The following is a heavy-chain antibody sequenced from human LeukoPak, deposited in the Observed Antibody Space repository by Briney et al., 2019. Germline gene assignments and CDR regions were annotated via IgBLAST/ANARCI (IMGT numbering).Heavy chain of an antibody. V-gene: IGHV3-53*04. CDR2: TTSGGGT. Sequence: GGSLRLSCAASGFTFSSYAMNWVRQPPGKGLEWVSTTTSGGGTYYADSVKGRFTISRHNSKNTLYLQMNSLRAEDTAVYYCARGRSRTFDYWGQGTLVTVSS. J-gene: IGHJ4*02. CDR3: ARGRSRTFDY. CDR1: GFTFSSYA.